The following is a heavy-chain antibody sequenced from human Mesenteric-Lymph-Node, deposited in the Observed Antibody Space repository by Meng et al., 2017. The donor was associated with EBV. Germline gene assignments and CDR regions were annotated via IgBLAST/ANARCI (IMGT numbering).Heavy chain of an antibody. CDR2: ISGSGLTT. J-gene: IGHJ4*02. CDR1: GFPFNVYD. V-gene: IGHV3-23*01. CDR3: ANVPYSY. Sequence: EVQLLESGGDLVKPGGSLSLSCAASGFPFNVYDMCWVRQAPGKGLEWVSGISGSGLTTYYADSVKGRFTMSRDNPGNTLYLQMNSLRVEDTAIYYCANVPYSYWGQGTLVTVSS. D-gene: IGHD5-12*01.